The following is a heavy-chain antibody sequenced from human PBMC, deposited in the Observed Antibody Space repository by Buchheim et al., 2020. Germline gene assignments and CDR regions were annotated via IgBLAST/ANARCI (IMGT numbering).Heavy chain of an antibody. Sequence: QVQLVQSGAEVKKPGASVKVSCKASGYTFTSYDMHWVRQAPGQGLAWMGIINPSGDSTNYAQKFQGRVPMTSDTSPSTVYLELSSLRSEDTAVYYCARTFSGNYGIDYWGQGTL. CDR1: GYTFTSYD. CDR3: ARTFSGNYGIDY. D-gene: IGHD1-26*01. V-gene: IGHV1-46*03. J-gene: IGHJ4*02. CDR2: INPSGDST.